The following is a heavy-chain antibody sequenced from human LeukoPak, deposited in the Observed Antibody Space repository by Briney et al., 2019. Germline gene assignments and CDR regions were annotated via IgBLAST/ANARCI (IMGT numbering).Heavy chain of an antibody. CDR3: ARVSSPSHYDFWSGYYAGQNWFDP. D-gene: IGHD3-3*01. CDR2: ISAYNGNT. CDR1: GYTFTSYG. V-gene: IGHV1-18*01. Sequence: GASVKVSCKASGYTFTSYGISWVRQAPGQGLEWMGWISAYNGNTNYAQKLQGRVTMTTDTSTSTAYMELRSLRSGDTAVYYCARVSSPSHYDFWSGYYAGQNWFDPWGQGTLVTVSS. J-gene: IGHJ5*02.